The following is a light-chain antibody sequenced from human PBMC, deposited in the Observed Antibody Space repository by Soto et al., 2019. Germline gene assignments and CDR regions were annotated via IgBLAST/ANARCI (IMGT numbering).Light chain of an antibody. CDR1: QSSSSW. CDR3: QQYNSYWYT. CDR2: DAS. Sequence: DIQMTQSPSTLSASVGDRVTITCRASQSSSSWLAWYQQKPGKAPKLLIYDASSLESGVPSRFSGSGSGTEVTLTISSLQPDDFATYYCQQYNSYWYTFGQGTKLEIK. V-gene: IGKV1-5*01. J-gene: IGKJ2*01.